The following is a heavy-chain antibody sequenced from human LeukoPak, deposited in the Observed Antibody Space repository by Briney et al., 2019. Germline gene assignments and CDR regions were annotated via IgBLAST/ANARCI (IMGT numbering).Heavy chain of an antibody. CDR2: FDPEDGET. CDR1: GYTLTELS. J-gene: IGHJ5*02. CDR3: ATDHLGMNWFDP. Sequence: GASVKVSCKVSGYTLTELSMHWVRQAPGKGLEWMGGFDPEDGETIYAQKFQGRVTMTEDTSTDTAYMELSSLRSEDTAVYCCATDHLGMNWFDPWGQGALVTVSS. V-gene: IGHV1-24*01. D-gene: IGHD7-27*01.